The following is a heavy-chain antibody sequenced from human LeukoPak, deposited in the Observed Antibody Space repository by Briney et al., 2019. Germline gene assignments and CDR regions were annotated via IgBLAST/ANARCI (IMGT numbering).Heavy chain of an antibody. D-gene: IGHD2-8*01. CDR1: GFTFSSYG. CDR2: ISYDGSNK. CDR3: AKDQNGGAFDI. Sequence: GGSLRLSCAASGFTFSSYGMHWVRQAPGKGLEWVAVISYDGSNKYYANSVKGRFTISRDNSKNTLYLQMNSLRAEDTAVYYCAKDQNGGAFDIWGQGTMVTVSS. J-gene: IGHJ3*02. V-gene: IGHV3-30*18.